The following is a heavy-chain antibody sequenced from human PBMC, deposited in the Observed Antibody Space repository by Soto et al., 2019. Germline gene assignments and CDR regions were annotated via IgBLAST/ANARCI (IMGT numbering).Heavy chain of an antibody. CDR1: GGTFSSYA. Sequence: QVQLVQSGAEVKKPGSSVKVSCKASGGTFSSYAISWVRQAPGQGLEWMGGIIPIFGTANYAQKFQGRVTITADESTSAAYMELSSLRSEDTAVYYCARGAGIPVASYWYFDLWGRGTLVTVSS. D-gene: IGHD6-25*01. V-gene: IGHV1-69*01. CDR3: ARGAGIPVASYWYFDL. CDR2: IIPIFGTA. J-gene: IGHJ2*01.